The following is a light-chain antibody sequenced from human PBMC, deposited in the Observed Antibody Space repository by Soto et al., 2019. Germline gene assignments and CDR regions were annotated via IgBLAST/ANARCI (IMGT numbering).Light chain of an antibody. V-gene: IGKV3-15*01. CDR1: QSVDIN. CDR3: QQYRNWPRT. Sequence: ETVLTQSPGTLSLSPGERATLSCRASQSVDINLAWYQQKPGQAPRLLIYGASTRATDMPGRFSGRGSGTEFNLTINSLQSEDFAVYYCQQYRNWPRTFGQGTNV. CDR2: GAS. J-gene: IGKJ1*01.